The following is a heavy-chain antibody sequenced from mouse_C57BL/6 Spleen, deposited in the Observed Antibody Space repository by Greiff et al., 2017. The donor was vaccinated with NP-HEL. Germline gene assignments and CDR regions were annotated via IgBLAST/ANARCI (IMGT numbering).Heavy chain of an antibody. CDR3: AREQLRQYYFDY. D-gene: IGHD1-2*01. CDR1: GYSITSGYY. CDR2: ISYDGSN. V-gene: IGHV3-6*01. Sequence: EVKLMESGPGLVKPSQSLSLTCSVTGYSITSGYYWNWIRQFPGNKLEWMGYISYDGSNNYNPSLKNRISITRDTSKNQFFLKLNSVTTEDTATYYCAREQLRQYYFDYWGQGTTLTVSS. J-gene: IGHJ2*01.